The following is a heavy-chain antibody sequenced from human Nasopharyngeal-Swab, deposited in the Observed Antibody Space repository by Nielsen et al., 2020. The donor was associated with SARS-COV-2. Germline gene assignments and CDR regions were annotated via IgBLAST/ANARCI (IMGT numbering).Heavy chain of an antibody. V-gene: IGHV1-24*01. CDR3: ATGAAVAGTPISYYYYYGMDV. Sequence: ASVQVSCKVSGYTLTELSMHWVRHAPAKGLEWMGGFDPEDGETIYAQKFQGRVTMTEDTSTDTAYMELSSLRSEDTAVYYCATGAAVAGTPISYYYYYGMDVWGQGTTVTVSS. J-gene: IGHJ6*02. D-gene: IGHD6-19*01. CDR1: GYTLTELS. CDR2: FDPEDGET.